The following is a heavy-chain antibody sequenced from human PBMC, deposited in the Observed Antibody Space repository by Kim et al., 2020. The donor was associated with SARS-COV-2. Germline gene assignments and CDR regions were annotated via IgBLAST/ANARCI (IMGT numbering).Heavy chain of an antibody. Sequence: DTRKGRFPNSRENSTNPLYLQMNSLRAEDTAVYYCAKPEQWLVDYFDYWGQGTLVTVSS. D-gene: IGHD6-19*01. V-gene: IGHV3-23*01. CDR3: AKPEQWLVDYFDY. J-gene: IGHJ4*02.